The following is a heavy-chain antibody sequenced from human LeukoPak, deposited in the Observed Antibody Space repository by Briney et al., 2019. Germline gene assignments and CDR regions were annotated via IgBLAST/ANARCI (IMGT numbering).Heavy chain of an antibody. J-gene: IGHJ6*02. V-gene: IGHV5-51*01. D-gene: IGHD5-12*01. CDR3: ARHSHEHGYSGYDSLDV. Sequence: GESLQISFYGSGYRFTNYWIGWVRPMPGKDLEWMGIIHPGDSDTRYSPSFQGQVTISADKSTSTAYLQWSSLKASDTAMYYCARHSHEHGYSGYDSLDVWGQGTTVTVSS. CDR2: IHPGDSDT. CDR1: GYRFTNYW.